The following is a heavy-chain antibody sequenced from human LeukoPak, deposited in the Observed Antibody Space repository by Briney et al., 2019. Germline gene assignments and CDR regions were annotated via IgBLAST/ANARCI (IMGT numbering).Heavy chain of an antibody. Sequence: SSETLSLTCTVSGDSMSSYYWNFIRQPAGKGLEWIGRIHTSWTTYCNPSLKSRITMSVDTSRNQFSLRLTSVTAADTAVYYCARGDYYDGGGRNWFDPWGQGTLVTVSS. CDR1: GDSMSSYY. D-gene: IGHD3-16*01. J-gene: IGHJ5*02. CDR3: ARGDYYDGGGRNWFDP. V-gene: IGHV4-4*07. CDR2: IHTSWTT.